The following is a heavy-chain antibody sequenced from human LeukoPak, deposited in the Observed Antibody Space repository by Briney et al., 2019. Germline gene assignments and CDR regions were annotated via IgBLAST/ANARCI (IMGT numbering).Heavy chain of an antibody. CDR1: GGSISSYY. Sequence: PSETLSLTCAVSGGSISSYYWSWIRQPPGKGLQWIGYIYYSGSTSYNPSLKSRVTISVDTSKNQFSLKLSSVTAADTAVYYCARGMSDSSGYSHSDYWGQGTLVTVSS. CDR2: IYYSGST. V-gene: IGHV4-59*01. J-gene: IGHJ4*02. CDR3: ARGMSDSSGYSHSDY. D-gene: IGHD3-22*01.